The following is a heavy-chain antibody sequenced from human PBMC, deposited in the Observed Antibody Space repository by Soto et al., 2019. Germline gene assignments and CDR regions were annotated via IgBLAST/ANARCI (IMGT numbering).Heavy chain of an antibody. J-gene: IGHJ6*02. V-gene: IGHV3-74*01. CDR2: INSDGSST. Sequence: EVQLVESGGGLVQPGGSLRLSCAASGFTFSSYWMHWVRQAPGKGLVWVSRINSDGSSTSYADSVKGRFTISRDNAKNTLYLQMNSLSAEDTAVYYCARGGIAVAGYYYYGMDVWGQGTTVTVSS. CDR1: GFTFSSYW. CDR3: ARGGIAVAGYYYYGMDV. D-gene: IGHD6-19*01.